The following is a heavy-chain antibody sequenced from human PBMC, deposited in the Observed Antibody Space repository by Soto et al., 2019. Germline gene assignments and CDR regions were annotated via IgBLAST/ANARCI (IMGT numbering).Heavy chain of an antibody. D-gene: IGHD2-2*02. Sequence: ASVKVSWKASGYSFSDYYLHWVRQAPGQGLEWMGWINPNSGGTNYAQKFQGRVIMTRDTSIITASMELSRLRSDDTAVYFCARAPGVVPAAIGSFDFWGQGTLVTVSS. CDR3: ARAPGVVPAAIGSFDF. CDR2: INPNSGGT. CDR1: GYSFSDYY. V-gene: IGHV1-2*02. J-gene: IGHJ4*02.